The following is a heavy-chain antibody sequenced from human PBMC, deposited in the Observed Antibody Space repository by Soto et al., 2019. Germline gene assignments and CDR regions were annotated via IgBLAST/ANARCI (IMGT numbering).Heavy chain of an antibody. CDR3: ARDCSSTSCYPLYYYGMDV. Sequence: ASVKVSCKASGGTFSSYAISWVRQAPGQGLEWMGGIIPIFGTANYAQKFQGRVTITADESTSTAYMELSSLRSEDTAVYYCARDCSSTSCYPLYYYGMDVWGQGTTVTVPS. CDR2: IIPIFGTA. CDR1: GGTFSSYA. D-gene: IGHD2-2*01. J-gene: IGHJ6*02. V-gene: IGHV1-69*13.